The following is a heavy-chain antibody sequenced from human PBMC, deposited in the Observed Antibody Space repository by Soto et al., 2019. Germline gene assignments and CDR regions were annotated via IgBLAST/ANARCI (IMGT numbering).Heavy chain of an antibody. CDR3: ARTYDSNGYANEFDS. J-gene: IGHJ4*02. Sequence: QVVLQESGPGLVKPSETLSLTCSVSGRSITSYYWSWVRQPPGQGLEWIGYIYDNGITSPNPSLKSRVTMSADTSQNQFSLKLTSVTGADTAVYFCARTYDSNGYANEFDSWGQGILVTVTS. V-gene: IGHV4-59*12. D-gene: IGHD3-22*01. CDR1: GRSITSYY. CDR2: IYDNGIT.